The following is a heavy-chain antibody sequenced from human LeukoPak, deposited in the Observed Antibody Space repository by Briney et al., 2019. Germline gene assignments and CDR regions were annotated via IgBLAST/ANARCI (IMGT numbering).Heavy chain of an antibody. D-gene: IGHD6-19*01. J-gene: IGHJ4*02. CDR3: AKDRYSSGWNYFDF. V-gene: IGHV3-30*02. CDR1: GFTLSKQW. Sequence: GGSLRLSCAASGFTLSKQWTHWVRQAPGKGLEWVAFIWYDGSNKYYADSVKGRFTISRDNSKNTLYLQMNSLKAEDTAVYYCAKDRYSSGWNYFDFWGQGTLVTVSS. CDR2: IWYDGSNK.